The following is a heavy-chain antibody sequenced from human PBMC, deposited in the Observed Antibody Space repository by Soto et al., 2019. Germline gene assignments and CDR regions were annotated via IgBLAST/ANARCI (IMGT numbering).Heavy chain of an antibody. CDR3: ARDHGSGCSSTSCYGYYYGMDV. Sequence: QVQLVQSGAEVKKPGSSVKVSCKASGGTFSSYAIRWVRQAPGQGLEWMGGIIPIFGTANYAQKFQGRVTITADESTSTAYMELSSLRSEDTAVYYCARDHGSGCSSTSCYGYYYGMDVWGQGPTVTVSS. D-gene: IGHD2-2*01. CDR2: IIPIFGTA. J-gene: IGHJ6*02. V-gene: IGHV1-69*01. CDR1: GGTFSSYA.